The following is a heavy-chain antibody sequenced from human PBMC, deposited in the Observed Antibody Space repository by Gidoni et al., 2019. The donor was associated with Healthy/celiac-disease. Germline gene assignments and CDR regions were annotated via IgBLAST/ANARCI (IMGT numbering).Heavy chain of an antibody. V-gene: IGHV4-39*01. CDR2: IYYSGST. D-gene: IGHD5-18*01. CDR3: ARQPAYGYAGSFDP. CDR1: GGPISSSSYY. Sequence: QLQLQESGPGLVKPSETLSLPCTVSGGPISSSSYYWGWFLQHPGKGLEWIGSIYYSGSTYYHPSLKSRVTISVDTSKNQFSLKLSSVTAADTAVYYCARQPAYGYAGSFDPWGQGTLVTVSS. J-gene: IGHJ5*02.